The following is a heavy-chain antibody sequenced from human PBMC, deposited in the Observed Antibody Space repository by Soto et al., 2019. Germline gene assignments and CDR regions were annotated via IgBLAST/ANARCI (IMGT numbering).Heavy chain of an antibody. CDR3: AKVVVAATRHTDFDS. V-gene: IGHV4-39*02. CDR2: IYYDGST. D-gene: IGHD2-15*01. Sequence: SETLSLTCTVSGGSINSNNYYWAWIRQPSGKGLAWIASIYYDGSTYYNPSLKSRVSISVDTSKNHSSLKLSSATAADTAVYYCAKVVVAATRHTDFDSWGQGTLVTVSS. J-gene: IGHJ4*02. CDR1: GGSINSNNYY.